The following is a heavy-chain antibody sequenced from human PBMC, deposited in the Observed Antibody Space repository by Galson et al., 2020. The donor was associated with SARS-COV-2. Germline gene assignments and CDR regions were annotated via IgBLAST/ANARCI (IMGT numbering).Heavy chain of an antibody. CDR1: GFTFSNYG. CDR3: ARDGVAYCAGECFSLDIDY. J-gene: IGHJ4*02. V-gene: IGHV3-33*01. Sequence: RGSLRLSCAVSGFTFSNYGMHWVRQAPGKGLEWVAVIGYDGSNTYYSDSVKGRSTISRDNSKNTVYLQMNSLRAEDTAVYYCARDGVAYCAGECFSLDIDYWGQGTLVTVSS. CDR2: IGYDGSNT. D-gene: IGHD2-21*01.